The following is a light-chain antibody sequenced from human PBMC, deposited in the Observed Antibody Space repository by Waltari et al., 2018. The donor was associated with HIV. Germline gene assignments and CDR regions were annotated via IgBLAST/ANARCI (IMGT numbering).Light chain of an antibody. CDR1: SNDVGDYNS. CDR3: SSYAFKSALV. CDR2: GVT. Sequence: QSALTQPASVSGSPGQSITISCTGASNDVGDYNSVSWYQHHPGRAPKLMIFGVTHRPSGVSDRFSGSKSGSTASLTISGLQADDEADYYCSSYAFKSALVFGSGTKVTVL. V-gene: IGLV2-14*03. J-gene: IGLJ1*01.